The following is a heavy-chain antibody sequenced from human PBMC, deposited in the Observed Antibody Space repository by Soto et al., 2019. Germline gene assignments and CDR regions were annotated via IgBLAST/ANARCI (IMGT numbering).Heavy chain of an antibody. CDR1: GYTFTGYY. Sequence: GASVQVSCKASGYTFTGYYMHWVRQAPGQGLEWMGWINPNSGGTNYAQKFQGRVTMTRDTSISTAYMELSRLRFDDTAVYYCARDYPPDYYDSSGYYFGGWFDLWGQGTRGTVPQ. CDR2: INPNSGGT. D-gene: IGHD3-22*01. V-gene: IGHV1-2*02. J-gene: IGHJ5*02. CDR3: ARDYPPDYYDSSGYYFGGWFDL.